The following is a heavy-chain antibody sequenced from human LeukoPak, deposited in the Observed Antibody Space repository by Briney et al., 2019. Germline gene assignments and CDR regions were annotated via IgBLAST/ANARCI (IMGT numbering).Heavy chain of an antibody. J-gene: IGHJ4*02. V-gene: IGHV3-21*01. CDR3: ARETQAVYYFDY. Sequence: GGSLRLSCAASGFTFSSYSMNWVRQAPGKWLEWVSSISSSSSYIYYADSVKGRFTISRDNAKNSLYLQMNSLRAEDTAVYYCARETQAVYYFDYWGQGTLVTVSS. D-gene: IGHD6-19*01. CDR1: GFTFSSYS. CDR2: ISSSSSYI.